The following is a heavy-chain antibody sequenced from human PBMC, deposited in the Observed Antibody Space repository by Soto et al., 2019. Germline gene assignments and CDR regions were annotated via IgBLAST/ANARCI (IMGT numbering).Heavy chain of an antibody. CDR2: LASSGDKT. V-gene: IGHV3-23*01. Sequence: SCKASGYTFTAYGIHWVRQAPGKGLEWVSALASSGDKTYYADSVKGRFTISRDIAKSMVYLQLNSLRAEDTAIYYCARVAGALLPFDYWGQGILVTVSS. CDR1: GYTFTAYG. CDR3: ARVAGALLPFDY. J-gene: IGHJ4*02. D-gene: IGHD7-27*01.